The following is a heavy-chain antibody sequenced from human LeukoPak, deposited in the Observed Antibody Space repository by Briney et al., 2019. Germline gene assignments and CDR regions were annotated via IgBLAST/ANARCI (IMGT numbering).Heavy chain of an antibody. CDR3: ARLNYYATKGPDAFDV. J-gene: IGHJ3*01. D-gene: IGHD3-22*01. CDR1: GFTFSNYW. V-gene: IGHV3-7*01. CDR2: IKQDGSEK. Sequence: GGSLRLSCAASGFTFSNYWMTWVRQAPGKGLEWVANIKQDGSEKYYVDSVKGRFTISRDNAENSLYLQMNSLRTEDTAVYSCARLNYYATKGPDAFDVWGHGTMVTVSS.